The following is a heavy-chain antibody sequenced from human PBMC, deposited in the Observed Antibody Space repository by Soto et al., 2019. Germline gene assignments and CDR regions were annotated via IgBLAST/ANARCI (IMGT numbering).Heavy chain of an antibody. CDR1: GFTFSSFA. V-gene: IGHV3-23*01. CDR3: AGPGYSSQDY. CDR2: IRGSGAGT. J-gene: IGHJ4*02. Sequence: GGSLRLSCAASGFTFSSFALSWVRPAPGKGLEWVSAIRGSGAGTDYADSVKGQFTISRDNSKNTLYLQMNSLRDGDTAVYYCAGPGYSSQDYWGQGTLVTVSS. D-gene: IGHD5-18*01.